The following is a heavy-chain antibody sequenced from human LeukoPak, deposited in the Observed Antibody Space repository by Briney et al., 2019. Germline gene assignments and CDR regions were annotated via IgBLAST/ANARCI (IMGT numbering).Heavy chain of an antibody. CDR2: ISWNSGSI. CDR1: GFTFDDYA. V-gene: IGHV3-9*01. Sequence: GGSLRLSCAAPGFTFDDYAMHWVRQAPGKGLEWVSDISWNSGSIGYADSVKGRFTISRDNAKNSLYLQMNSLRAEDTALYYCAKVHSGYDFNWYFDLWGRGTLVTVSS. CDR3: AKVHSGYDFNWYFDL. J-gene: IGHJ2*01. D-gene: IGHD5-12*01.